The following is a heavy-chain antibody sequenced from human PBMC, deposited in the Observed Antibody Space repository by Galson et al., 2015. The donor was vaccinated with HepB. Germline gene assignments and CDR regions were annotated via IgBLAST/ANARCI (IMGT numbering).Heavy chain of an antibody. CDR2: IRYDGSNK. Sequence: SLRLSCAASGFTFSSYGMHWVRQAPGKGPEWVAFIRYDGSNKYYADSVKGRFTISRDNSKNTLYLQMNSLRAEDTAVYYCAKDLLSSGFYYYYYGMDVWGQGTTVTVSS. J-gene: IGHJ6*02. D-gene: IGHD3-22*01. V-gene: IGHV3-30*02. CDR1: GFTFSSYG. CDR3: AKDLLSSGFYYYYYGMDV.